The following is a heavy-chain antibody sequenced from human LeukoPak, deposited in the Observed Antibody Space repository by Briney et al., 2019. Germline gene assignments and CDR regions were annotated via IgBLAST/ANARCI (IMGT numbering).Heavy chain of an antibody. CDR3: VAQGGYYDSRGDY. J-gene: IGHJ4*02. CDR2: FDPEDGET. Sequence: GGSVKVSCKVSGYTLTELSMHWVRQAPGKGLEWMGGFDPEDGETIHAQKFQGRVTMTEDTSTDTACMELSSLRSEDTAVYYCVAQGGYYDSRGDYWGQGTLVTVSS. D-gene: IGHD3-22*01. CDR1: GYTLTELS. V-gene: IGHV1-24*01.